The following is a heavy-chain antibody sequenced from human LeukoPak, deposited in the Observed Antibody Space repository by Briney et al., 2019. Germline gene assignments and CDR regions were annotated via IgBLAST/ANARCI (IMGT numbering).Heavy chain of an antibody. V-gene: IGHV5-10-1*01. CDR1: GYSFTNYW. D-gene: IGHD6-19*01. CDR2: IDPSDSYT. CDR3: ARPYSSGRSNFEY. J-gene: IGHJ4*02. Sequence: GESLKISCKGSGYSFTNYWVSWVRQMPGKGLEWMGRIDPSDSYTDYSPSFQGHVTISADKSISTAYLQWSSLKASDTAMYYCARPYSSGRSNFEYWGQGTLVTVSS.